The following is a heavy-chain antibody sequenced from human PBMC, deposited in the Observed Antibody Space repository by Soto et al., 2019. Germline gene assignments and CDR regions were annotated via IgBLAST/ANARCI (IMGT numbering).Heavy chain of an antibody. V-gene: IGHV4-59*01. CDR2: VYYTGST. CDR3: ARSVAVPGAHIDY. Sequence: SETLSLTCIVSGGSIIGSYWSWIRQSPGKGLEWLGYVYYTGSTNYSPSLRGRVSISVDTSKNEFSLRLSSVTAADTAVYFCARSVAVPGAHIDYWGQGTQVTVSS. D-gene: IGHD6-19*01. J-gene: IGHJ4*02. CDR1: GGSIIGSY.